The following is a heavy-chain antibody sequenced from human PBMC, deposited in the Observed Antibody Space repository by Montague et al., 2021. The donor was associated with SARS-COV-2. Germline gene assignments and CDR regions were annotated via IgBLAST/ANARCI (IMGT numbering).Heavy chain of an antibody. D-gene: IGHD3-22*01. Sequence: SEPLSLTSAVYGGSFSDYYWSWIRQPPGKGLEWIGEINHRGTSKYNPSLKSRVSISLDTSKNQFSLYLSSVTAADTAVYYCARGRQHFNMIVVVMTGGEYYFDYWGQGTLVTVSS. CDR2: INHRGTS. V-gene: IGHV4-34*01. CDR3: ARGRQHFNMIVVVMTGGEYYFDY. CDR1: GGSFSDYY. J-gene: IGHJ4*02.